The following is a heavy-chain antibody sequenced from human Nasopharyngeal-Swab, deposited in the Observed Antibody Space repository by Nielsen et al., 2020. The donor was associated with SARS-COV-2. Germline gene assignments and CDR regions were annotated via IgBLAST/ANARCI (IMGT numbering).Heavy chain of an antibody. CDR3: ARSRAALLWFGESRHLFDY. V-gene: IGHV4-34*01. Sequence: GSLRLSCAVSGGSFSDYSWSWIRQSPGKGLECIGEVNHSGITNYNPSLKSRVTISVDTSKNQFSLKLSSVTAADTAVYYCARSRAALLWFGESRHLFDYWGQGTLVTVSS. J-gene: IGHJ4*02. D-gene: IGHD3-10*01. CDR1: GGSFSDYS. CDR2: VNHSGIT.